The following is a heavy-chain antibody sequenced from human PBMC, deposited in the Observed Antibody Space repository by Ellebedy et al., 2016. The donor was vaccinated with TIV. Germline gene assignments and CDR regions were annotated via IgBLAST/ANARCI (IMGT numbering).Heavy chain of an antibody. Sequence: GESLKISCAASGFTFSSYWMSWVRQAPGKGLEWVANIKQDGSEKYYVDSVKGRFTISRDNAKNSLYLQMNSLRAEDTAVYYCVRDRDWAFDYWGQGTLVTVSS. V-gene: IGHV3-7*01. CDR3: VRDRDWAFDY. CDR2: IKQDGSEK. D-gene: IGHD2-21*02. CDR1: GFTFSSYW. J-gene: IGHJ4*02.